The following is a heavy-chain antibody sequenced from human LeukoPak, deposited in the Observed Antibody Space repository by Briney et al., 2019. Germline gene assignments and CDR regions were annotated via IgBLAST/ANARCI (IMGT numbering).Heavy chain of an antibody. CDR2: MNPNSGNT. Sequence: ASVKVSCKASGYTFTSYDFNWVRQATGQGLEWMGWMNPNSGNTGYAQKFQGRVTMTRNTSISTAYMELSSLRSEDTAVYYCARGPRYYDFWSGYSRLYYYYGMDVWGQGTTVTVSS. CDR3: ARGPRYYDFWSGYSRLYYYYGMDV. D-gene: IGHD3-3*01. J-gene: IGHJ6*02. V-gene: IGHV1-8*01. CDR1: GYTFTSYD.